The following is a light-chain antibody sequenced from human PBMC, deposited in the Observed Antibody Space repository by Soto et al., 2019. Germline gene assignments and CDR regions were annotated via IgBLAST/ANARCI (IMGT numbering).Light chain of an antibody. CDR2: GAS. CDR1: QSVSSN. Sequence: EIVVTQSPVTLSVSPGERATLSCRASQSVSSNLAWYQQKPGQSPRLLIYGASTRAPDIPARFSGSGSGTEFTLTISSLQSEDFGVYYCQQYNNWPPWTFGQGTKVEIK. J-gene: IGKJ1*01. CDR3: QQYNNWPPWT. V-gene: IGKV3-15*01.